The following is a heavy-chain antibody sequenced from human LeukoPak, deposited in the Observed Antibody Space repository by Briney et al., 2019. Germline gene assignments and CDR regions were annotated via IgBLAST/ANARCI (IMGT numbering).Heavy chain of an antibody. Sequence: GGSLRLSCAASGFTFTTYWMSWVRQAPGKGLEWVANIKQDGTEKYYVDSVKGRFTISRDSAKNSLYLEMNSLRAEDTAVYYCARDRALVSMVRGVMGYFYYYMDVWGKGTTVTISS. D-gene: IGHD3-10*01. CDR3: ARDRALVSMVRGVMGYFYYYMDV. J-gene: IGHJ6*03. V-gene: IGHV3-7*01. CDR1: GFTFTTYW. CDR2: IKQDGTEK.